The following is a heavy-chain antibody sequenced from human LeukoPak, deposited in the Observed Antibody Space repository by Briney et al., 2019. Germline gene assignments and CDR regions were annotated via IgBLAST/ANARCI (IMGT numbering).Heavy chain of an antibody. V-gene: IGHV4-39*07. J-gene: IGHJ4*02. CDR2: IYYSGST. CDR3: ARGSEIRSFDY. CDR1: GGSISSSSYY. D-gene: IGHD5-24*01. Sequence: SETLSLTCTVSGGSISSSSYYWGWIRQPPGKGLEWIGSIYYSGSTYYNPSLKSRVTISVDTSKNQFSLKLSSVTAADTAVYYCARGSEIRSFDYWGQGTLVTVSS.